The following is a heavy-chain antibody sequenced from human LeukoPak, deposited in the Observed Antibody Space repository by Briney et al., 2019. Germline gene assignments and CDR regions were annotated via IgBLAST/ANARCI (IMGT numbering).Heavy chain of an antibody. J-gene: IGHJ4*02. CDR2: IRYDGSNK. V-gene: IGHV3-30*02. Sequence: PGGSLRLSCAAPGFTFSSYEMNWVRQAPGKGLEWVAFIRYDGSNKYYADSVKGRFTISRDNSKNTLYLQMNSLRAEDTAVYYCAKDRNVLLWFGESPPDYWGQGTLVTVSS. CDR1: GFTFSSYE. D-gene: IGHD3-10*01. CDR3: AKDRNVLLWFGESPPDY.